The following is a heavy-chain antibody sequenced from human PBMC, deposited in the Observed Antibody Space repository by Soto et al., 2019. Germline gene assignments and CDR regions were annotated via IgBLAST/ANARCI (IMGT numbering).Heavy chain of an antibody. CDR2: IYHSGST. D-gene: IGHD2-15*01. CDR3: ARSWVGTNWFDP. V-gene: IGHV4-4*02. Sequence: TSETLSLTCAVSSGSISSSNWWSWVRQPPGKGLEWIGEIYHSGSTNYNPSLKSRVTISVDKSKNQFSLKLSSVTAADTAVYYCARSWVGTNWFDPWGQGTLVTVSS. CDR1: SGSISSSNW. J-gene: IGHJ5*02.